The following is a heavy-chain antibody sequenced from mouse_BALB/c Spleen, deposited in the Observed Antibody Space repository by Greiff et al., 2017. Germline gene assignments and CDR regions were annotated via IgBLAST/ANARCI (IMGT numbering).Heavy chain of an antibody. Sequence: VHLVESGAELAKPGASVKMSCKASGYTFTSYWMHWVKQRPGQGLEWIGYINPSTGYTEYNQKFKDKATLTADKSSSTAYMQLSSLTSEDSAVYYCATYGSSWFAYWGQGTLVTVSA. V-gene: IGHV1-7*01. CDR3: ATYGSSWFAY. D-gene: IGHD2-1*01. CDR2: INPSTGYT. CDR1: GYTFTSYW. J-gene: IGHJ3*01.